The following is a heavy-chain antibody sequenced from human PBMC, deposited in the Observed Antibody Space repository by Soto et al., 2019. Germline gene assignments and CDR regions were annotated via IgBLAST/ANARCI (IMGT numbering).Heavy chain of an antibody. V-gene: IGHV3-15*01. CDR1: GFTFSKGW. CDR2: IKSKTDGATA. CDR3: TTDGGIGHRPLFDC. J-gene: IGHJ4*02. Sequence: EVHLVESGGGLVKPGGSLRLSCAVSGFTFSKGWMSWVRQAPGKGLEWIARIKSKTDGATADYAAPVKGRFTILRDDSRNTLYLQMNSLEIEDTAMYYCTTDGGIGHRPLFDCWGRGTLVTVSA. D-gene: IGHD6-13*01.